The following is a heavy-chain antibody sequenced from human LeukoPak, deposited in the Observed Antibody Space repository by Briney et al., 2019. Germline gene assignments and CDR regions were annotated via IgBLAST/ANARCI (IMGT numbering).Heavy chain of an antibody. D-gene: IGHD3-3*01. CDR2: INHSGST. V-gene: IGHV4-34*01. J-gene: IGHJ4*02. CDR3: ARGRSYDFWSGYYIGQLAYFDY. CDR1: GGSFSGYY. Sequence: PSETLSLTCAVYGGSFSGYYWSWIRQPPGKGLEWIGEINHSGSTNYNPSLKSRVTISVDPSKNQFSLKLSSVTAADTAVYYCARGRSYDFWSGYYIGQLAYFDYWGQGTLVTVSS.